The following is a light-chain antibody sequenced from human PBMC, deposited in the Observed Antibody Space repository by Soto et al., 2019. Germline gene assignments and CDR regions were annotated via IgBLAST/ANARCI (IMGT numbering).Light chain of an antibody. V-gene: IGKV3-15*01. CDR1: QSVSNN. CDR3: QQYQNWART. CDR2: GAS. J-gene: IGKJ1*01. Sequence: EIVMTQSPATLSVSPGERVTLSCRASQSVSNNLAWYQQRPGQAPRLLIHGASTRATGIPARFSGSGSGTEFTVTISSLQSEDFAVYYCQQYQNWARTFGQGTKVEVK.